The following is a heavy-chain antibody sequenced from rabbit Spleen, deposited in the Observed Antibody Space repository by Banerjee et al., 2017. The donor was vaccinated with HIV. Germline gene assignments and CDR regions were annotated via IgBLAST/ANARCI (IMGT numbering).Heavy chain of an antibody. Sequence: QEHLEESGGGLVKPEGSLTLTCTASGFTISSSYWICWVRQAPGKGLEWIACIHGGDSDRTYYASWAKCRFTGSKAPSTTVTLQMTSLTAADTATYFCANVCISGSYYLWGQATLVTVS. CDR2: IHGGDSDRT. D-gene: IGHD8-1*01. V-gene: IGHV1S45*01. CDR3: ANVCISGSYYL. J-gene: IGHJ4*01. CDR1: GFTISSSYW.